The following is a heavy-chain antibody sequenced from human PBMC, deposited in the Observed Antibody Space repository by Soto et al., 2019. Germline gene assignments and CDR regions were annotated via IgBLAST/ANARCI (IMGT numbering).Heavy chain of an antibody. J-gene: IGHJ1*01. V-gene: IGHV3-30*04. Sequence: QVQLVESGRGVVQPGRSLRVSCVASGFTFSNYVMHWVRQAPGKGLEWVAGISIDGKSEHYADSVKGRFTISRENSKNTVYLQMNSLRIEDMAVYYCAREDYGSGRAGTFFQWGQGTLVTVSS. D-gene: IGHD2-21*01. CDR1: GFTFSNYV. CDR3: AREDYGSGRAGTFFQ. CDR2: ISIDGKSE.